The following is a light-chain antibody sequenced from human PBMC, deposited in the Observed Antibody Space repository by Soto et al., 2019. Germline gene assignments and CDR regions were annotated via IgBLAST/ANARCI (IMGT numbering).Light chain of an antibody. CDR2: EGS. Sequence: QAVLTQPASVSGSPGQSITISCTGTSSDVGSYNFVSWYQQHPGKAPKVMIYEGSKRPSGVSNRFSGSESGNTASLTISGLQAEDEADYYCCSYAGSSTWVFGTGTKVTVL. V-gene: IGLV2-23*01. J-gene: IGLJ1*01. CDR1: SSDVGSYNF. CDR3: CSYAGSSTWV.